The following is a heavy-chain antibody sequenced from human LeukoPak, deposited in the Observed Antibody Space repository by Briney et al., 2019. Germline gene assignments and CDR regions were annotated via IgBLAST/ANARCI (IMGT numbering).Heavy chain of an antibody. D-gene: IGHD2-2*01. CDR3: AKDQGQAVVPRRFDN. J-gene: IGHJ4*02. V-gene: IGHV3-23*01. Sequence: PGGSLRLSCAASGFMFSNFAMSRVRQAPGKGLEWVSTIYYSGGNTYSADSVKGRFTISRDNAKNTLYLQMNSLRAEDTAVYYCAKDQGQAVVPRRFDNWGQGTLVTVSS. CDR2: IYYSGGNT. CDR1: GFMFSNFA.